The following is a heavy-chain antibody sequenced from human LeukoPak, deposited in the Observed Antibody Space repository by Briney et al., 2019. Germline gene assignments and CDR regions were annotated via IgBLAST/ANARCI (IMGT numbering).Heavy chain of an antibody. CDR3: ARHYVSGTYPLDY. CDR1: GGSISGYY. V-gene: IGHV4-59*01. Sequence: SETLSLTCTVSGGSISGYYWSWIRQPPGKGLEWIGNIYYSGTTNYNPSLKSRVTISVGTSKNQFSLKVSSVTAADTAVYFCARHYVSGTYPLDYWGQGTLVTVSS. CDR2: IYYSGTT. J-gene: IGHJ4*02. D-gene: IGHD3-10*01.